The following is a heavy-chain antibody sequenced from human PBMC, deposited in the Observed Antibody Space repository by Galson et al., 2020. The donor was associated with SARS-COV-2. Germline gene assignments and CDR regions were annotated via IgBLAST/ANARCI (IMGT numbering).Heavy chain of an antibody. CDR1: GYTFTGYY. Sequence: ASVKVSCKASGYTFTGYYMHWVRQAPGQGLEWMGRINPNSGGTNYAQKFQGRVTMTRDTSISTAYMELSRLRSDDTVVYYCARERIAVAGFYYYGMDVWGQGTTVTVSS. V-gene: IGHV1-2*05. J-gene: IGHJ6*02. D-gene: IGHD6-19*01. CDR2: INPNSGGT. CDR3: ARERIAVAGFYYYGMDV.